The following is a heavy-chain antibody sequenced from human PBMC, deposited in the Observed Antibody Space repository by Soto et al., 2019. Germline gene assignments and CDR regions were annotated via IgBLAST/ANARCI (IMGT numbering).Heavy chain of an antibody. V-gene: IGHV3-33*01. CDR2: IWYDGSNK. CDR3: ASGYYAYWYFDL. Sequence: QVQLVESGGGVVQPGRSLRLSCAAPGFTFRSYGMHWVRQAPGKGLEWVAVIWYDGSNKYYADSVKGRFTISRDNSKSTLYLQMNSLRAEDTAVYYCASGYYAYWYFDLWGRGTLVTVSS. CDR1: GFTFRSYG. J-gene: IGHJ2*01. D-gene: IGHD3-3*01.